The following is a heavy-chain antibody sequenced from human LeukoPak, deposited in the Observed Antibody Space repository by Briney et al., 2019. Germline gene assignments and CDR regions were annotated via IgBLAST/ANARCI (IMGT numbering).Heavy chain of an antibody. Sequence: QAGGSLRLSCAAAGFTFSSYAMSWVRQAPGKGLEWVSAISGIGGSTYYADSVKGRFTISRDNSKNTLYLQMNSLRAEDTAVYYCAKEILTVWFGELPNWGQGTLVTVSS. CDR1: GFTFSSYA. D-gene: IGHD3-10*01. CDR2: ISGIGGST. V-gene: IGHV3-23*01. J-gene: IGHJ4*02. CDR3: AKEILTVWFGELPN.